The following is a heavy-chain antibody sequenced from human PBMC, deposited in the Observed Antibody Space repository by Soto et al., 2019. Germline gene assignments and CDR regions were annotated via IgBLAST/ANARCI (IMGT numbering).Heavy chain of an antibody. D-gene: IGHD4-17*01. CDR2: IYHSGST. J-gene: IGHJ4*02. CDR3: AREITPPTTVTANYFDY. CDR1: GGSISSGGYS. V-gene: IGHV4-30-2*01. Sequence: SETLSLTCAVSGGSISSGGYSWSWIRQPPGKGLEWIGYIYHSGSTYYNPSLKSRVTISVDRSKNQFSLKLSSVTAADTAVYYCAREITPPTTVTANYFDYWGQGTLVTVSA.